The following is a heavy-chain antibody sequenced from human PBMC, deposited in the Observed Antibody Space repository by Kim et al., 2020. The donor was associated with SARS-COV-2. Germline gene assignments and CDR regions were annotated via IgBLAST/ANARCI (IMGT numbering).Heavy chain of an antibody. D-gene: IGHD6-19*01. CDR1: GFTFSSYG. CDR3: ARDRTGYSSGWTYYYYGIDG. Sequence: GGSLRLSCAASGFTFSSYGMHWVRQAPGKGLEWVAVISYDGSNKHYADSVKGRFTISRDNSKNTLYLQMNSLRAEDTAVYYCARDRTGYSSGWTYYYYGIDGWGQGTTVTGSS. J-gene: IGHJ6*02. CDR2: ISYDGSNK. V-gene: IGHV3-33*05.